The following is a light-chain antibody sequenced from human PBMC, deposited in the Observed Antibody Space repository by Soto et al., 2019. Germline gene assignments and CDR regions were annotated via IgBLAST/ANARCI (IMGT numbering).Light chain of an antibody. V-gene: IGKV3-15*01. J-gene: IGKJ3*01. Sequence: EIVMTQSPATLSVSPGERVTLSCRASQSVSSYLVWYQQKPGQPPRLLIYDASTRATGIPARFSGSGSGTEFTLTVTSLQSEDFAIYYCHQYNTWPFFTFGPGTRVDI. CDR3: HQYNTWPFFT. CDR2: DAS. CDR1: QSVSSY.